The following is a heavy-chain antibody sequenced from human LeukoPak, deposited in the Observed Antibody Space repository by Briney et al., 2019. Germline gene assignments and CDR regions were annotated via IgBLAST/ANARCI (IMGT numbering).Heavy chain of an antibody. CDR1: GGSISSGGYY. Sequence: PSQTLPLTCTVSGGSISSGGYYWSWIRQHPGKGLEWIGYIYYSGSTYYNPSLKSRVTISVDTSKNQFSLKLSSVTAADTAVYYCARVSMGGTYYYFDPWGQGTLVTVSS. V-gene: IGHV4-31*03. D-gene: IGHD1-26*01. CDR3: ARVSMGGTYYYFDP. CDR2: IYYSGST. J-gene: IGHJ4*02.